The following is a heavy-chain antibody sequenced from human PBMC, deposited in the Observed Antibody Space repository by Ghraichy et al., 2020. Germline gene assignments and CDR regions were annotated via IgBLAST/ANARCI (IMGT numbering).Heavy chain of an antibody. V-gene: IGHV4-34*01. J-gene: IGHJ5*02. Sequence: SETLSLTCVVYGGSFSGYYWSWIRQSPGKGLEWIGEINNSGSTNYNPSLKSRVTISLDTSKNQFSLKLSSVTAADTAVYYCTRNRLQNWFDPWGQGTLVTVSS. CDR2: INNSGST. CDR1: GGSFSGYY. CDR3: TRNRLQNWFDP. D-gene: IGHD5-18*01.